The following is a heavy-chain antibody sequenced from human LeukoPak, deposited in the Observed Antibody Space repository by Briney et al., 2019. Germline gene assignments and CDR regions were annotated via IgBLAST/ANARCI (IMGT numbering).Heavy chain of an antibody. V-gene: IGHV3-23*01. CDR2: ISGSGGST. CDR3: ARHLLWFGELSGGFDY. J-gene: IGHJ4*02. Sequence: GGSLRLSCAASGFTFSSYEMNWVRQAPGKGLEWVSGISGSGGSTYYADSVKGRFTISRDNSKNTLHLQMNSLRAEDTAVYYCARHLLWFGELSGGFDYWGQGTLVTVSS. CDR1: GFTFSSYE. D-gene: IGHD3-10*01.